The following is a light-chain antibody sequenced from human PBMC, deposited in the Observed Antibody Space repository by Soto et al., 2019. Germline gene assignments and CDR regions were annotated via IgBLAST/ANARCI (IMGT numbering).Light chain of an antibody. CDR2: GAS. J-gene: IGKJ1*01. Sequence: EIVLTQSPGTLSLSPGERATLSCRASQSVSSNYLAWYQQKPGQAPRLLIYGASTRATGIPARFSGSGSGTEFTLTISSLQSEDFAVYYCQQYNNWPGWTFGQGTKVDVK. CDR1: QSVSSN. CDR3: QQYNNWPGWT. V-gene: IGKV3-15*01.